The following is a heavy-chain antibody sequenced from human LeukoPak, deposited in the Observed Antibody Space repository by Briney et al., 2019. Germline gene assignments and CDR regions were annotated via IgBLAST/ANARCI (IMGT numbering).Heavy chain of an antibody. CDR1: GFTFSKYW. J-gene: IGHJ6*02. V-gene: IGHV3-23*01. CDR2: ISGSGGST. Sequence: GGSLRLSCAASGFTFSKYWMHRVRQAPGKGLVWVSAISGSGGSTYYADSVKGRFTISRDNSKNTLYLQMNSLRAEDTAVYYCAKGIAAAGTPIPYYYYGMDVWGQGTTVTVSS. CDR3: AKGIAAAGTPIPYYYYGMDV. D-gene: IGHD6-13*01.